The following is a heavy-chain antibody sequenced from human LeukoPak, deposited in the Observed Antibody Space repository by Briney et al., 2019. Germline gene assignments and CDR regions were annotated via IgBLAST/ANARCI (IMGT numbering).Heavy chain of an antibody. Sequence: GGSLRLSCAASGFTFSSYAMSWVRQAPGKGLEWVSAISGGGGSTYYADSVKGRFTISRDNSKNTLYLQMNSLRAEDTAVYYCARTDDFWSGDFDYWGQGTLVTVSS. CDR2: ISGGGGST. V-gene: IGHV3-23*01. J-gene: IGHJ4*02. D-gene: IGHD3-3*01. CDR3: ARTDDFWSGDFDY. CDR1: GFTFSSYA.